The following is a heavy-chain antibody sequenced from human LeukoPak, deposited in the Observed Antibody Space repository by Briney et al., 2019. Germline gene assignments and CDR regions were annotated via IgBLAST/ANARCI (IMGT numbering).Heavy chain of an antibody. V-gene: IGHV4-59*01. J-gene: IGHJ4*02. Sequence: PSETLSLTCTVSGGSISSYYWSWIRQPPGKGLEWIGYIYYSGSTNYNPSLKSRVTISVDTSKNQFSLKLSSVTAADTAVYYCARGDSSGWLFFFDYWGQGTLVTVSS. CDR3: ARGDSSGWLFFFDY. CDR2: IYYSGST. CDR1: GGSISSYY. D-gene: IGHD6-19*01.